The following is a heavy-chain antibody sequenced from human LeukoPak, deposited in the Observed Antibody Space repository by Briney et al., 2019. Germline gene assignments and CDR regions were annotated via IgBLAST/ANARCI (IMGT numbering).Heavy chain of an antibody. CDR1: GYTFSSYG. V-gene: IGHV7-4-1*02. J-gene: IGHJ5*02. CDR3: ARMATANSFDP. CDR2: MNTNTGNP. D-gene: IGHD5-24*01. Sequence: ASVKVSCKASGYTFSSYGLNWVRQAPGQGLECMGWMNTNTGNPTYAQGFTGGVVFSFDTSVSTAYLQISSLKAEDTAVYYCARMATANSFDPWGQGTLVTVSS.